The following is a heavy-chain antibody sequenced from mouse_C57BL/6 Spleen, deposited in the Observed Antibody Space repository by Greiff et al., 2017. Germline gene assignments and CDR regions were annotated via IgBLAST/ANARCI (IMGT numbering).Heavy chain of an antibody. CDR2: IHPNSGST. Sequence: QVQLQQPGAELLKPGASVKLSCKASGYTFTSYWMHWVKQRPGQGLEWIGMIHPNSGSTNYNEKFKSKATLTVDKSSSTAYMQLSSLTSEDSAVYYCASDGNYLAWFAYWGQGTLVTVSA. J-gene: IGHJ3*01. V-gene: IGHV1-64*01. CDR3: ASDGNYLAWFAY. D-gene: IGHD2-1*01. CDR1: GYTFTSYW.